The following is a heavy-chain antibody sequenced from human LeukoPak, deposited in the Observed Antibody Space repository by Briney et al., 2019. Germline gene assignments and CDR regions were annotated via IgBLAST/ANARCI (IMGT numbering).Heavy chain of an antibody. Sequence: PGGSLRLSCAASGFTFSNYAMNWVRQAPGKGLEWVSGISGSGGSTYYADSVKGRFTISRDNTKNTLYLQMNSLRAEDTAVYYCAKLREWELPDLFDYWGQGTLVTVSS. D-gene: IGHD1-26*01. CDR3: AKLREWELPDLFDY. CDR1: GFTFSNYA. J-gene: IGHJ4*02. CDR2: ISGSGGST. V-gene: IGHV3-23*01.